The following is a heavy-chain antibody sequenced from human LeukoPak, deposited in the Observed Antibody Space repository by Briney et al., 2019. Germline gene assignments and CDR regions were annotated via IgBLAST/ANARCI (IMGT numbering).Heavy chain of an antibody. J-gene: IGHJ4*02. CDR1: GFTFSSYG. D-gene: IGHD5-12*01. V-gene: IGHV3-23*01. CDR3: AKDDAPARWLRSPQLLDH. CDR2: ISGNGDDA. Sequence: QPGRSLRLSCAASGFTFSSYGMHWVRQAPGKGLEWVSTISGNGDDAYYADSVEGRFTISRDNSENTLYLQMNSLRAEDTAIYFCAKDDAPARWLRSPQLLDHWGQGTLVTVSS.